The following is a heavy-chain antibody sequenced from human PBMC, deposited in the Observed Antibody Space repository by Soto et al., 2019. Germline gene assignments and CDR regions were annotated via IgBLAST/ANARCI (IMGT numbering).Heavy chain of an antibody. V-gene: IGHV6-1*01. Sequence: PSQTLSLTCAISGDSVSSNSAAWNWIRQSPSRGLEWLGRTYYRSKWYNDYAVSVKSRITINPDASKNQFSLQLNSVTPEDTAVYYCARANXDILTGHHRGYYYGMDVWGQGTTVTVSS. CDR2: TYYRSKWYN. CDR1: GDSVSSNSAA. CDR3: ARANXDILTGHHRGYYYGMDV. J-gene: IGHJ6*02. D-gene: IGHD3-9*01.